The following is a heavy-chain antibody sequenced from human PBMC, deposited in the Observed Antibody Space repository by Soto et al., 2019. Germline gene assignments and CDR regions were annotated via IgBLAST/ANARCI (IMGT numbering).Heavy chain of an antibody. V-gene: IGHV1-69*01. CDR3: ARLQVGPSGIAAAGDLNYYYYGMDV. Sequence: QVQLVQSGAEVKKPGSSVKVSCKASGGTFSSYAISWVRQAPGQGLGWMGGIIPIFGTANYAQKFQGRVTITADESTSTAYMELSSLRSEDTAVYYCARLQVGPSGIAAAGDLNYYYYGMDVWGQGTTVTVSS. J-gene: IGHJ6*02. CDR2: IIPIFGTA. D-gene: IGHD6-13*01. CDR1: GGTFSSYA.